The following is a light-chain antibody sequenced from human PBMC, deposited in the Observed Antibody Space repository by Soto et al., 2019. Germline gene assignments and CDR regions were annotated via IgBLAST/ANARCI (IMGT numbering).Light chain of an antibody. CDR2: DAT. CDR3: QQFNSYPLT. CDR1: QGISSA. V-gene: IGKV1-13*02. Sequence: AIQLTQSPSSLSASVGDRVTITCRASQGISSALAWYQQKPGKAPKILIFDATTLESGVPSRFSGSGSGTDFTLTIGSLQPEDFATYFCQQFNSYPLTLGGGTKVEIK. J-gene: IGKJ4*01.